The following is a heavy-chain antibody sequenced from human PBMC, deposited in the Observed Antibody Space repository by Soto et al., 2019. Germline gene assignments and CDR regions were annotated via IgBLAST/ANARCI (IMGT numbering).Heavy chain of an antibody. CDR1: DGAISSGSYS. J-gene: IGHJ5*02. V-gene: IGHV4-30-2*01. Sequence: QLQLQESGSGLVKPSQTLSLTCAVSDGAISSGSYSWSSIRQTPGKGLEWSGYIYRSGSTCYNPSPKRRVIISVDRAKNQFSLKISSVTAADTAVYYCARAKERNCFDPWGQGTLVTVSS. CDR2: IYRSGST. CDR3: ARAKERNCFDP.